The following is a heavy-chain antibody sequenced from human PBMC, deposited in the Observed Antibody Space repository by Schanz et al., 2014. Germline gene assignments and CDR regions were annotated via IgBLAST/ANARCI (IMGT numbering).Heavy chain of an antibody. Sequence: QVQLVQSGAEVRKPGSSVRVSCKASGGTFTSYAFSWVRQAPGQGLEWMGRIIPIVDITNYAQKFLGRVTITADKSTSPAYMELKSLRSADTDVYYCATIGVNDYWRFGLDLWGQGTTVTVSS. CDR2: IIPIVDIT. CDR3: ATIGVNDYWRFGLDL. J-gene: IGHJ6*02. CDR1: GGTFTSYA. D-gene: IGHD3-16*01. V-gene: IGHV1-69*04.